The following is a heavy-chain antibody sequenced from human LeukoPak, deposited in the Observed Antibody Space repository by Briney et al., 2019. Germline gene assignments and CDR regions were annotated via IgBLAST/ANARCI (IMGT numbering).Heavy chain of an antibody. CDR2: INHSGST. V-gene: IGHV4-34*01. D-gene: IGHD3-22*01. CDR1: GGSFSGYY. Sequence: SETLSLTCAVHGGSFSGYYWSWIRQPPRKRLGWIGEINHSGSTNYNPSLKRRATISVDTSKKQFSLKLRSLTAADTAVYYCARDSDYYDSSGYYFGGACDYWGQGTLVTVSS. CDR3: ARDSDYYDSSGYYFGGACDY. J-gene: IGHJ4*02.